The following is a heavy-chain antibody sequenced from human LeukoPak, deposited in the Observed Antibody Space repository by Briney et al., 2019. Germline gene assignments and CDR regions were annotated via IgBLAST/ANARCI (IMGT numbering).Heavy chain of an antibody. CDR1: GYIFTDYY. Sequence: AASVKVSCKASGYIFTDYYMHWVRQAPGQGLEWMGWINPNSGGTNYAQKFQGRVTMTRDTSMSTAYMELRRLRSDDTAVYYCARHHSSSITMVRGGGGFDYWGQGTLVTVSS. CDR3: ARHHSSSITMVRGGGGFDY. J-gene: IGHJ4*02. CDR2: INPNSGGT. V-gene: IGHV1-2*02. D-gene: IGHD3-10*01.